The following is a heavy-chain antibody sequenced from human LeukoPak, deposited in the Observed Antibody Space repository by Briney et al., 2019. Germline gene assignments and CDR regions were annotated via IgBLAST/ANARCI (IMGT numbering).Heavy chain of an antibody. CDR2: ISSSGSTI. CDR3: ARASSPFYDSMTGAHRGPFDY. V-gene: IGHV3-11*04. Sequence: GGSLGLSCAASGFTISSNYMSWVRQAPGKGLEWVSYISSSGSTIYYADSVKGRFTISRDNAKNSLYLQMNSLRAEGTAVYYCARASSPFYDSMTGAHRGPFDYWGQGTLVTVSS. J-gene: IGHJ4*02. D-gene: IGHD3-9*01. CDR1: GFTISSNY.